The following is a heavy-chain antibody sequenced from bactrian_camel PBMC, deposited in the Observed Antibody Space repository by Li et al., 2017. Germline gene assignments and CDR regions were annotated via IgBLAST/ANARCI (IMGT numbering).Heavy chain of an antibody. J-gene: IGHJ6*01. CDR1: GETRNMYC. Sequence: VQLVESGGGSVQAGGSLRLSCTASGETRNMYCMGWFRQAPGGKREGVATIHNDGTTKYADSVKGRFTGSKDNAKNTLYLQMNSLKPEDTAVYYCALNYGSSRTLGFGYWGQGTQVTVS. CDR2: IHNDGTT. CDR3: ALNYGSSRTLGFGY. D-gene: IGHD6*01. V-gene: IGHV3S53*01.